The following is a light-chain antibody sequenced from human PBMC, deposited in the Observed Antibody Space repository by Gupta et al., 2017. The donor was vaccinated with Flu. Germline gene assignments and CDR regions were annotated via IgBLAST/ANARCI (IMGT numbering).Light chain of an antibody. V-gene: IGKV3-20*01. CDR1: QSVSSRY. CDR2: GAS. Sequence: EIVLTQSPGTLSLSPGERATLSCRASQSVSSRYLAWYQQKPGQAPRLLIYGASSGVIGIPDRFSGSGSATDFTLTSSRREAEVFAVYYGHLDRSSLTFGQGTKVEIK. J-gene: IGKJ1*01. CDR3: HLDRSSLT.